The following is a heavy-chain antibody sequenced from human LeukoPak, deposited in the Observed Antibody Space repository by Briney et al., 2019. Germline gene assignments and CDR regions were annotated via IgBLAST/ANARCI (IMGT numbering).Heavy chain of an antibody. J-gene: IGHJ4*02. V-gene: IGHV1-2*02. Sequence: ASVKVSCKASGYTFTGYYMHWVRQAPGQGLEWMGWINPNSGGTNYAQKFQGRVTMTRDTSISTAYMELSRLRSDDAAVYYCARPGIAVAGTEDWGQGTLVTVSS. CDR3: ARPGIAVAGTED. CDR1: GYTFTGYY. CDR2: INPNSGGT. D-gene: IGHD6-19*01.